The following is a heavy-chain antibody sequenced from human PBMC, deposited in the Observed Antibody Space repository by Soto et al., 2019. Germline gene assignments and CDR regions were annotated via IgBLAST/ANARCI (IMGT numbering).Heavy chain of an antibody. V-gene: IGHV4-59*01. CDR2: IYYSGST. CDR3: ARDRDAYCSKGVCSGPYFDY. J-gene: IGHJ4*02. CDR1: GGSTSSYY. Sequence: PSETLSLTCTVSGGSTSSYYWSWIRQPPGKGLEWIGYIYYSGSTNSNPSLKSRVTISVDTSKNQFSLKLSSVTAADTAVYYCARDRDAYCSKGVCSGPYFDYWGRGTLVTVSS. D-gene: IGHD2-8*01.